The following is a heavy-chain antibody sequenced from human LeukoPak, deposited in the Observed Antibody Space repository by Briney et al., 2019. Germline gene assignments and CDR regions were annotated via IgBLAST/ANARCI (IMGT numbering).Heavy chain of an antibody. V-gene: IGHV1-69*05. CDR1: GGTFKNYA. J-gene: IGHJ6*03. CDR2: IIPIFGTP. D-gene: IGHD6-19*01. CDR3: ARDRGGWYLGSVLYDYSFYMDV. Sequence: SVKVSCKASGGTFKNYAVSWVRQAPGQGLEWVGGIIPIFGTPNYAEKFQGRVTITTNESTHTAYMELSSLRSEDTAVYYCARDRGGWYLGSVLYDYSFYMDVWGKGTTVTVSS.